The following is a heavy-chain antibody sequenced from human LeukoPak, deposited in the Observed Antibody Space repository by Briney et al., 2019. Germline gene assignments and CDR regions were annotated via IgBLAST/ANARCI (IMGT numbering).Heavy chain of an antibody. CDR2: ISYDGSNK. D-gene: IGHD2-2*01. CDR1: GFTFSSYG. Sequence: GRSLRLSCAASGFTFSSYGMHWVRQAPGKGLEWVAVISYDGSNKYYADSVKGRFTISRDNSKNTLYLQMNSLRAEDTAVYYCARDWSSFVVVPAAMYYWGQGTLVTVSS. J-gene: IGHJ4*02. V-gene: IGHV3-30*03. CDR3: ARDWSSFVVVPAAMYY.